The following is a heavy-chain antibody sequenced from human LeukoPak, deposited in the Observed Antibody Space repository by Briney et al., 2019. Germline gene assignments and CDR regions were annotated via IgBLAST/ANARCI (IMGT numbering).Heavy chain of an antibody. CDR1: GFSFSTSA. J-gene: IGHJ4*02. V-gene: IGHV3-64*01. CDR2: ISSNGFIT. D-gene: IGHD3-9*01. Sequence: GGSLRLSCAASGFSFSTSAMHWVRQAPGKGLEYVSSISSNGFITYYANSVKGRFSISRDTSKNTVFLQMDSMRVEDMAVYYCARGNSLTGYSPDWGQGTLVTVSS. CDR3: ARGNSLTGYSPD.